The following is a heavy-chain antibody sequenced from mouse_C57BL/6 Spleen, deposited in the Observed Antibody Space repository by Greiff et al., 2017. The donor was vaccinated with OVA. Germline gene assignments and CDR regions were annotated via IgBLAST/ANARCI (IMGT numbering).Heavy chain of an antibody. D-gene: IGHD1-1*01. CDR3: ARGDRSSPDY. J-gene: IGHJ2*01. CDR2: IYPGDGDT. CDR1: GYAFSSSW. V-gene: IGHV1-82*01. Sequence: VQLQQSGPELVKPGASVKISCKASGYAFSSSWMNWVKQRPGKGLEWIGRIYPGDGDTNYNGKFKGKATLTAYKSSSTAYMQLSSLTSEDSAVYFCARGDRSSPDYWGQGTTLTVSS.